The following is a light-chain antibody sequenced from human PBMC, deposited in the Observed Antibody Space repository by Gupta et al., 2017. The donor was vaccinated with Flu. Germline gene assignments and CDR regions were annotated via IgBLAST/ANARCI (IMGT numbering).Light chain of an antibody. CDR1: SGSVSSGYY. J-gene: IGLJ2*01. Sequence: QTVVPQEPSFSVSPGGTVTLTSGLSSGSVSSGYYPSWYQQTPGQAPRTLIYNTNTRSSGVPDRFPGSSLGNKAALTITGAQADDESDYYCVLYMGSAIPVFGGGTKLTVL. CDR3: VLYMGSAIPV. CDR2: NTN. V-gene: IGLV8-61*01.